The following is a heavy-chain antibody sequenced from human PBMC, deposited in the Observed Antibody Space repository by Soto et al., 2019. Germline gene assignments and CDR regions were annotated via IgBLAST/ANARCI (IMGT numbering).Heavy chain of an antibody. D-gene: IGHD6-13*01. CDR1: GFTFSSYW. CDR2: INSDGSST. J-gene: IGHJ4*02. V-gene: IGHV3-74*01. CDR3: ARVKGGSSWPDYYFDY. Sequence: GGSLRLSFAASGFTFSSYWMHWVRQDPGKGLVWVSRINSDGSSTSYADSVKGRFTISRDNAKNTLYLQMNSLRAEDTAVYYCARVKGGSSWPDYYFDYWGQGTLVTVSS.